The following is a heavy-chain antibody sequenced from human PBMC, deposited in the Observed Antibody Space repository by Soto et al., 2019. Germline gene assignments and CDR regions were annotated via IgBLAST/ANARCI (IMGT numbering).Heavy chain of an antibody. CDR2: IFHRGST. CDR3: ATNYKVSYYYAMDV. V-gene: IGHV4-30-2*01. J-gene: IGHJ6*02. D-gene: IGHD3-10*01. CDR1: GASITSGGSS. Sequence: QLQLQESGSGLVKASQTLSLTCAVSGASITSGGSSWSWIRQPPGKGLEWLGYIFHRGSTYYTPSLKSRLTMSLDTSKNQFSLKLTSVTAADTAVYYCATNYKVSYYYAMDVWGQGTTVTVSS.